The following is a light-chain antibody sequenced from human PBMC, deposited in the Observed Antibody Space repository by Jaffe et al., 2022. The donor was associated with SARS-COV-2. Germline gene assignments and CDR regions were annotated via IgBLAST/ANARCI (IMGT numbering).Light chain of an antibody. Sequence: SYELTQPPSVSVSPGQTASITCFGDKLGDKYASWYQQKPGQSPVLVIYQDFQRPSGIPERFSGSNSGNTATLTISGTQAMDEADYYCQAWDSSTGVFGTGTKVTVL. V-gene: IGLV3-1*01. CDR3: QAWDSSTGV. CDR1: KLGDKY. J-gene: IGLJ1*01. CDR2: QDF.